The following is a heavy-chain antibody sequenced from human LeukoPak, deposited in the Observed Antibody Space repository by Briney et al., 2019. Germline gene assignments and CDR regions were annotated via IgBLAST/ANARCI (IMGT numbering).Heavy chain of an antibody. CDR2: ISGSGGST. CDR1: AFTFSSYD. J-gene: IGHJ4*02. D-gene: IGHD2-2*01. CDR3: ARGRACSSTSCLRGLFDY. Sequence: GGSLRLSCAASAFTFSSYDMSWVRQAPGKGLEWVSSISGSGGSTYYADSVKGRFTISRDNSKNTLYLQMNSLRAEDTAVYYCARGRACSSTSCLRGLFDYWGQGTLVTVSS. V-gene: IGHV3-23*01.